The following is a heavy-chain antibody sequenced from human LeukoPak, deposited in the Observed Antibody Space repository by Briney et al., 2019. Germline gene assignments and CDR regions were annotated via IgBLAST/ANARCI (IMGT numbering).Heavy chain of an antibody. D-gene: IGHD3-10*01. Sequence: SETLSFTCTVSGGSISSGGYHWSWIRQHPGKGLEWIGYTHYSGSTYYNPSLKSRVTISLDTSKNQYSLKLNSVTAADTAVYYCARGGSSRFDPWGQGTLVTVSS. CDR2: THYSGST. V-gene: IGHV4-31*03. J-gene: IGHJ5*02. CDR3: ARGGSSRFDP. CDR1: GGSISSGGYH.